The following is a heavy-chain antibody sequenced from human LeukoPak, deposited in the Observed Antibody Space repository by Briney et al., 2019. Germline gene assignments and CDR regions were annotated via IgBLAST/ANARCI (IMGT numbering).Heavy chain of an antibody. CDR3: ARDRAVAGTGWWFDP. V-gene: IGHV3-21*01. CDR1: GFTFSSYS. Sequence: GGSLRLSCAASGFTFSSYSMNWVRQAPGKGLEWVSSISSSSSYIYYADSVKGRFTISRDNAKNSLYQQMNSLRAEDTAVYYCARDRAVAGTGWWFDPWGQGTLVTVSS. J-gene: IGHJ5*02. D-gene: IGHD6-19*01. CDR2: ISSSSSYI.